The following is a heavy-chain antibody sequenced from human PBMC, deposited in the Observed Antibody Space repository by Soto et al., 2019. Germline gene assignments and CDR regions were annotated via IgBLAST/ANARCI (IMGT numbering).Heavy chain of an antibody. Sequence: QVQLVQSGAEVKKPASSVKVSCKSSGTTFSTFAFSWVRQAPGQGLEWMGGIIPIFGTPNYAQRFEGRVTVTAVESTSRVYGGLSSLKSHKPAQYYWAARDYEVSDRVCSFDGWGQGS. CDR2: IIPIFGTP. CDR3: AARDYEVSDRVCSFDG. J-gene: IGHJ4*02. D-gene: IGHD4-17*01. CDR1: GTTFSTFA. V-gene: IGHV1-69*01.